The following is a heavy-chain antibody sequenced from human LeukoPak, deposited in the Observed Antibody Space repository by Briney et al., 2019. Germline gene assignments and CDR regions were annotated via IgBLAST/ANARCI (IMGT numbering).Heavy chain of an antibody. D-gene: IGHD4-17*01. CDR1: GFTFSSYS. CDR3: ARVTNPDYGDYRPFDY. J-gene: IGHJ4*02. Sequence: GGSLRLSCAASGFTFSSYSMNWVRQAPGKGLEWVSSISSSSSYIYYADSVKGRFTISRDNAKNSLYLQMNSLRAEDTAVYYCARVTNPDYGDYRPFDYWGQGTLVTVSS. CDR2: ISSSSSYI. V-gene: IGHV3-21*01.